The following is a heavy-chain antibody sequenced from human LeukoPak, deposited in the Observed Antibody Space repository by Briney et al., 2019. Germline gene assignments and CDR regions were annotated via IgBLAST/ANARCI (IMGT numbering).Heavy chain of an antibody. CDR2: INHSGST. CDR1: GGSFRGYY. V-gene: IGHV4-34*01. D-gene: IGHD6-13*01. J-gene: IGHJ4*02. Sequence: SETLSLTCAVYGGSFRGYYWSWIRQPPGKGLEWIGEINHSGSTNYNPSLKSRVTISVDTSKNQFSLKLSSVTAADTAVYYCARRYSSSWYFDYWGQGTLVTVSS. CDR3: ARRYSSSWYFDY.